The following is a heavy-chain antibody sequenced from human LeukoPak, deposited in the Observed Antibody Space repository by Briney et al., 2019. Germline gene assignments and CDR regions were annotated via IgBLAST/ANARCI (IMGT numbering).Heavy chain of an antibody. CDR2: ISGSKTYT. J-gene: IGHJ2*01. CDR1: GFTFSDSY. V-gene: IGHV3-11*06. CDR3: AKNRDRGVPTYYYDSSGSSHFDL. Sequence: GGSLRLSCAASGFTFSDSYMSWIRQAPGKGLEWVSYISGSKTYTNYADSVKGRFTISRDNSKNTLYLQMNSLRAEDTAVYYCAKNRDRGVPTYYYDSSGSSHFDLWGRGTLVTVSS. D-gene: IGHD3-22*01.